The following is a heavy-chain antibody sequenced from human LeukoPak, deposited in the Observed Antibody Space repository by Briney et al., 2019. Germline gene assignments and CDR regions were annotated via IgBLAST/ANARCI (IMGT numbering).Heavy chain of an antibody. CDR3: ARVTGYTIEDYFDY. Sequence: KTSETLSLTCGVSSEFFSGYYWGWIRQPPGKGLEWIGDINDSGTTKYNPTLKSRVTISIDSSKNQFSLKLRSVTAADTAVYYCARVTGYTIEDYFDYWGQGTLVTVSS. CDR2: INDSGTT. CDR1: SEFFSGYY. V-gene: IGHV4-34*01. J-gene: IGHJ4*02. D-gene: IGHD3-9*01.